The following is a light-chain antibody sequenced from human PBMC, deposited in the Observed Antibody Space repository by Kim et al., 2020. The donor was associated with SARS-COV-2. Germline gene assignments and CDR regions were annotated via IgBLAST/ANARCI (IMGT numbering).Light chain of an antibody. CDR2: PET. J-gene: IGLJ3*02. CDR3: NSRDSSGDRWV. CDR1: SIKSNF. Sequence: ALGRQVRNTGQEGSIKSNFSSWYKKKPGPAPKLVLYPETHRPSGIPDRFSGSVSGNMSSFTITGAQAEDEADYYCNSRDSSGDRWVFGGGTQLTVL. V-gene: IGLV3-19*01.